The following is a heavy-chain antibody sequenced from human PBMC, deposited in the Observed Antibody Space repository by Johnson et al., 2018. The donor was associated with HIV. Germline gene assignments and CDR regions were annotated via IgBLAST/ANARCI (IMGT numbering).Heavy chain of an antibody. J-gene: IGHJ3*02. Sequence: VQLVESGGGLVQPGGSLRLSCAASGFTVSSNYMSWVRQAPGKGLEWVSLIYSGGTTYHADSVKGLFTISRDNSKNTLYLQMNSLRAEDTAVYYCAGGRNGRNAFDIWGQGTMVTVSS. CDR1: GFTVSSNY. CDR3: AGGRNGRNAFDI. V-gene: IGHV3-66*02. D-gene: IGHD2-8*01. CDR2: IYSGGTT.